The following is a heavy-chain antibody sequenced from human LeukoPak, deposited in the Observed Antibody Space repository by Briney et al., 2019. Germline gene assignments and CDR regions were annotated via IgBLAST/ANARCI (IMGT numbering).Heavy chain of an antibody. CDR2: MSPNSGDT. CDR3: ARGVIAARRVVSHLGWFDP. D-gene: IGHD6-6*01. J-gene: IGHJ5*02. Sequence: ASVKVSCKASGYTFTSYDFNWVRQATGQRPEWMGWMSPNSGDTGYAQKFQDRVTMTRNTSISTAYMELSSLRSDDTAVYYCARGVIAARRVVSHLGWFDPWGQGTLVTVSS. V-gene: IGHV1-8*01. CDR1: GYTFTSYD.